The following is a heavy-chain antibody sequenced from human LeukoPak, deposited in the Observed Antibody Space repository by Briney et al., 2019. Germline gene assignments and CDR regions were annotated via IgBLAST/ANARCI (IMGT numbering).Heavy chain of an antibody. CDR2: IRYDGSNT. D-gene: IGHD2-15*01. J-gene: IGHJ4*02. V-gene: IGHV3-30*02. CDR1: GFTCSSYG. Sequence: GGSLRLSCAASGFTCSSYGIHWVRQAPGKGLEWVAFIRYDGSNTYSADSVKGRFTFSRDNPMNTLYLQMNSLRAEDTAVYYCAKPRSLNMVGGAVDYWGQGTLVTVSS. CDR3: AKPRSLNMVGGAVDY.